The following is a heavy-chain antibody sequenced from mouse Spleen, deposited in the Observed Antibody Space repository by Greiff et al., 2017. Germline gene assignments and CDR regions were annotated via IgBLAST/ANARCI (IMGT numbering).Heavy chain of an antibody. V-gene: IGHV5-9-3*01. Sequence: EVQGVESGGGLVKLGGSLKLSCAASGFTFSSYAMSWVRQTPEKRLEWVATISSGGGNTYYPDSVKGRFTISRDNAKNTLYLQMSSLKSEDTAMYYCARLDGYDSWFAYWGQGTLVTVSA. D-gene: IGHD2-2*01. CDR1: GFTFSSYA. CDR3: ARLDGYDSWFAY. J-gene: IGHJ3*01. CDR2: ISSGGGNT.